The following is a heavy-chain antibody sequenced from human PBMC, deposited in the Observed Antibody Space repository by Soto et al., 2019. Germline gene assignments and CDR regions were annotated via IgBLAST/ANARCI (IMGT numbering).Heavy chain of an antibody. CDR1: GFTFSTYA. CDR3: AKEDIFRGHCADY. Sequence: GGSLRLSCAASGFTFSTYAMSWVRLAPGKGLDWVSRITGSGDRISYADSVKGRFTISRDNSKNMVYLQMNSLRAEDMAVYYCAKEDIFRGHCADYWGQGTLVTVSS. D-gene: IGHD5-12*01. V-gene: IGHV3-23*01. J-gene: IGHJ4*02. CDR2: ITGSGDRI.